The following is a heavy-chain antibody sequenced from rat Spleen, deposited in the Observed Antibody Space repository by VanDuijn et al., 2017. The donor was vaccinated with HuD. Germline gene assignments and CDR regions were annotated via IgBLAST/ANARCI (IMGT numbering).Heavy chain of an antibody. CDR1: GYSITSSYR. V-gene: IGHV3-3*01. Sequence: EVQLQESGPGLVKPSQSLSLTCSVTGYSITSSYRWNWIRKFPGNKLEWMGYINSAGSTNYNPSLNSRIPITRDTSKNQFFLQVNSETTEDTATYYCARGAGYVLDAWGQGASVTVSS. CDR2: INSAGST. CDR3: ARGAGYVLDA. D-gene: IGHD1-4*01. J-gene: IGHJ4*01.